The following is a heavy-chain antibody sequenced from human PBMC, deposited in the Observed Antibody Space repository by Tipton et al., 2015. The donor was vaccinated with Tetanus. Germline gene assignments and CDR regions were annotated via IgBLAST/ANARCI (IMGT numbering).Heavy chain of an antibody. J-gene: IGHJ6*02. Sequence: SLRLSCAASGFTFSSYGMHWVRQAPGKGLEWVAVIWYDGSNKYYADSVKGRFTISRDNSKNTLYLQMSSPRAEDTAVYYCARDSNGYGDYVLHYSYYDGMDVWGQGTTVTVSS. CDR1: GFTFSSYG. CDR3: ARDSNGYGDYVLHYSYYDGMDV. CDR2: IWYDGSNK. V-gene: IGHV3-33*01. D-gene: IGHD4-17*01.